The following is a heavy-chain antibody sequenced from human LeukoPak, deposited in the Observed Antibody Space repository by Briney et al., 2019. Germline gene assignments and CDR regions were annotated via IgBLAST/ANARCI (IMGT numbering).Heavy chain of an antibody. J-gene: IGHJ5*02. CDR1: GFTFSSYG. CDR2: ISYDGSNK. CDR3: AKGPYSNYAGQPLDP. Sequence: GRSLRLSCAASGFTFSSYGMHWVRQAPGKGLEWVAVISYDGSNKYYADSVKGRFTISRDNSKNTLYLQMNSLRAEDTAVYYCAKGPYSNYAGQPLDPWGQGTLVTVSS. V-gene: IGHV3-30*18. D-gene: IGHD4-11*01.